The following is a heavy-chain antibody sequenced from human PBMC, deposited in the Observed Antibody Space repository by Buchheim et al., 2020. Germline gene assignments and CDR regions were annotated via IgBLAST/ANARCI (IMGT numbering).Heavy chain of an antibody. CDR2: IYLGAGDE. CDR3: AGVPVPVSGTSLDY. Sequence: QVQLVQSGAEVRKSGASVKVSCKTSGLTFSDDYMNWVRQAPGQGLEWMGWIYLGAGDEQYSKKFQGRITLTRDTSISTASMELNRLTSDDAAVYYCAGVPVPVSGTSLDYWGQGT. J-gene: IGHJ4*02. CDR1: GLTFSDDY. V-gene: IGHV1-2*02. D-gene: IGHD1-14*01.